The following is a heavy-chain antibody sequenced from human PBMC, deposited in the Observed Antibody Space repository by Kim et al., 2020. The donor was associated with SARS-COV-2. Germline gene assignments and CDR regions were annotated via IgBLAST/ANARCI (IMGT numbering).Heavy chain of an antibody. D-gene: IGHD6-6*01. J-gene: IGHJ4*02. V-gene: IGHV4-34*01. CDR3: ARAVDSTSSGFDY. Sequence: NPPPKSRVTISVDPSKNQFSLKLTSVTAADTAVYYCARAVDSTSSGFDYWGQGTLVTVSS.